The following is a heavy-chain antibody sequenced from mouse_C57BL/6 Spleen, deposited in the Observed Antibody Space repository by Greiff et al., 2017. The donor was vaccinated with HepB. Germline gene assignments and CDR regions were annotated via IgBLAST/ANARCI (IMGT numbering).Heavy chain of an antibody. CDR3: ASWDYYGSSYGYFDV. J-gene: IGHJ1*03. CDR2: IHPNSGST. Sequence: VQLQQPGAELVKPGASVKLSCKASGYTFTSYWMHWVKQRPGQGLEWIGMIHPNSGSTNYNEKFKSKATLTVDKSSSTAYMQLSSLTSEDSAVYYCASWDYYGSSYGYFDVWGTGTTVTVSS. CDR1: GYTFTSYW. V-gene: IGHV1-64*01. D-gene: IGHD1-1*01.